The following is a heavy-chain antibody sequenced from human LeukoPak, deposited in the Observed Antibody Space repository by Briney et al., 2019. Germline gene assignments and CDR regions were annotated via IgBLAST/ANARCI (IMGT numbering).Heavy chain of an antibody. CDR2: INSDGSST. V-gene: IGHV3-74*01. Sequence: GGSLRLSCAASGFTFSTYAMSWVRQAPGKGLVWVSRINSDGSSTNYAGSVKGRFTISRDNAKNTLYLQMNSLRAEDTAVYYCAKVDTAMIVDYWGQGTLVTVSS. CDR1: GFTFSTYA. J-gene: IGHJ4*02. CDR3: AKVDTAMIVDY. D-gene: IGHD5-18*01.